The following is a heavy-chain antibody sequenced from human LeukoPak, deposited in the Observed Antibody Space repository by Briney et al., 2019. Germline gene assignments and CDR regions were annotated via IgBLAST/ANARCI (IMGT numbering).Heavy chain of an antibody. D-gene: IGHD2-15*01. Sequence: SETLSLTCTVSGGSTSRYYWSWIRQPAGKGLEWIGRIYTSGSTNYNPSLKSRVTMSVDTSKNQFSLKLSSVTAADTAVYYCARDGGWLTSFDYWGQGTLVTVSS. CDR1: GGSTSRYY. J-gene: IGHJ4*02. CDR2: IYTSGST. CDR3: ARDGGWLTSFDY. V-gene: IGHV4-4*07.